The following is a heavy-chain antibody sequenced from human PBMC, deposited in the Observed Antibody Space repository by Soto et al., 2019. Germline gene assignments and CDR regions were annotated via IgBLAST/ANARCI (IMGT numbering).Heavy chain of an antibody. V-gene: IGHV6-1*01. CDR1: GDSVSSNSAA. Sequence: SQTLSLTCAISGDSVSSNSAAWNWIRQSPSRGLEWLGRTYYRSKWYNDYAVSVKSRITINPDTSKNQFSLQLNSVTPEDTAVYYCARDSVIEAYEPTYYYYYGMDVWGQGTTVTVSS. CDR2: TYYRSKWYN. CDR3: ARDSVIEAYEPTYYYYYGMDV. J-gene: IGHJ6*02. D-gene: IGHD3-22*01.